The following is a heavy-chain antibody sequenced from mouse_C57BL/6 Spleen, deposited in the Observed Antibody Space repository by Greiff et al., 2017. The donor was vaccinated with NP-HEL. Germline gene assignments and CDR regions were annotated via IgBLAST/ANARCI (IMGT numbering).Heavy chain of an antibody. CDR1: GFNIKNTY. J-gene: IGHJ3*01. CDR2: IDPANGNT. Sequence: VQLQQSVAELVRPGASVKLSCTASGFNIKNTYMHWVKQRPEQGLEWIGRIDPANGNTKYAPKFQGKATITADTSSNTAYLQLSSLTSEDTAIYYCAALITTVVDGFAYWGQGTLVTVSA. CDR3: AALITTVVDGFAY. V-gene: IGHV14-3*01. D-gene: IGHD1-1*01.